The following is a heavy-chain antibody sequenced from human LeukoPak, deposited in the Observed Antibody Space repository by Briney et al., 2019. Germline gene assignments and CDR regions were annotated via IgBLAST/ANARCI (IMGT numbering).Heavy chain of an antibody. CDR1: GASISSDGYY. V-gene: IGHV4-31*03. CDR3: ARTTTKTAYYFDS. CDR2: IYHSGLT. D-gene: IGHD4-17*01. Sequence: SETLSLTCNVSGASISSDGYYWSWIRQHPGKGLEWIGYIYHSGLTYDNPSLKSRLAISVDTSKNQFSLKLSSVTVADTAVYYCARTTTKTAYYFDSWGQGTLVTISS. J-gene: IGHJ4*02.